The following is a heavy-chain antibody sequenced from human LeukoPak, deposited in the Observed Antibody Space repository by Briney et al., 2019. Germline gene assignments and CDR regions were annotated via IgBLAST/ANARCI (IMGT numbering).Heavy chain of an antibody. J-gene: IGHJ4*02. V-gene: IGHV4-59*01. CDR1: GGSISRYY. Sequence: PSETLSLTCTVSGGSISRYYWSWIRQPPETGLEWISYIYYTGRADYNPSLKSRVSMSVDTSKKQFSLRVNSMTAADTAVYYCARGDFWSGAPTDWGQGTLVTVSS. CDR3: ARGDFWSGAPTD. D-gene: IGHD3-3*01. CDR2: IYYTGRA.